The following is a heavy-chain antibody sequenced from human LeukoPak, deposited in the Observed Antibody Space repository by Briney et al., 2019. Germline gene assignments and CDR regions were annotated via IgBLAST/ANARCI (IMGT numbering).Heavy chain of an antibody. CDR1: GGAISSSSYY. CDR2: IYYSGST. CDR3: ARKASPYSLVATLYYFDY. J-gene: IGHJ4*02. Sequence: ETLSLTCTVSGGAISSSSYYWGWIRQPPGKGLEWIGSIYYSGSTYYNPSLKSRVTISVDTSKNQFSLKLSSVTAADTAVYYCARKASPYSLVATLYYFDYWGQGTLVTVSS. V-gene: IGHV4-39*01. D-gene: IGHD5-12*01.